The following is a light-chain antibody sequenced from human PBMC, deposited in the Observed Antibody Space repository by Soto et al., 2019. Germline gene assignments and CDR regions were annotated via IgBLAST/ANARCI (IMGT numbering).Light chain of an antibody. CDR2: DAS. J-gene: IGKJ1*01. CDR3: QQYNTFWT. Sequence: DIQMTQSPSSLSASVGDRVTITCQASQDISNYLNWYQQKPGKAPKLLIYDASNLETGVPSRFSGSGSGTKFTLTIASLQPDDFATYYCQQYNTFWTFGPGTKVDIK. V-gene: IGKV1-33*01. CDR1: QDISNY.